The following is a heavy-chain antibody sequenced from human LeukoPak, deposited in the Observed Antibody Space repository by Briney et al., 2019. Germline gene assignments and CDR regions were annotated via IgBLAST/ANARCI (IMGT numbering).Heavy chain of an antibody. V-gene: IGHV1-2*02. CDR1: GYTFTGYY. CDR2: INPNSGGT. Sequence: ASVKVSCKASGYTFTGYYMHWVRQAPGQGLEWMGWINPNSGGTNYAQKFQGRVTMTRDTSISTAYMELSRPRSDDTAVYYCAIDSSGWRYYFDYWGQGTLVTVSS. J-gene: IGHJ4*02. CDR3: AIDSSGWRYYFDY. D-gene: IGHD3-22*01.